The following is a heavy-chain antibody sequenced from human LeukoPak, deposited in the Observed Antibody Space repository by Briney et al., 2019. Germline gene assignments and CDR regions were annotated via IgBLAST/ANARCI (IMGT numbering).Heavy chain of an antibody. CDR3: TRVKWFDY. CDR2: ISLSGSTI. J-gene: IGHJ4*02. CDR1: GFTFSSYE. D-gene: IGHD1-26*01. V-gene: IGHV3-48*03. Sequence: GGSLRLSCAASGFTFSSYEMSWVRQAPGKGLEWVSYISLSGSTIYYADSVKGRFTISRDNAKDSLYLQMNSLRADDTAVYYCTRVKWFDYWGQGTLVTVSS.